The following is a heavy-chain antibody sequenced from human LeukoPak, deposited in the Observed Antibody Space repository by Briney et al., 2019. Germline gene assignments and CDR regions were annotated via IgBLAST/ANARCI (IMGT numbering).Heavy chain of an antibody. D-gene: IGHD2-15*01. CDR1: GYTFTSYA. J-gene: IGHJ5*02. CDR3: ASTYCSGGSCSFVWFDP. V-gene: IGHV1-3*01. Sequence: ASVTVSCKASGYTFTSYAMHWVRQAPGQRLEWMGWINAGNGNTKYSQKFQGRVTITRDTSASTAYMELSSLRSEDTAVYYCASTYCSGGSCSFVWFDPWGQGTLVTVSS. CDR2: INAGNGNT.